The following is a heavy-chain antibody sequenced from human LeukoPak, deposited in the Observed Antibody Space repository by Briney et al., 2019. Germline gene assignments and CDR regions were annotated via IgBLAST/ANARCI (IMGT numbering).Heavy chain of an antibody. CDR1: FTVSTNY. V-gene: IGHV3-53*01. Sequence: PGGSLRLSCAGFTVSTNYMTWVRQAPGRGLEWVSSIFRDGSTYYGDSVRGRFSISRDALKTILYLQMNSLRAEDTAVYYCARDIVAAGLFFDYWGQGTPVTVSS. J-gene: IGHJ4*02. D-gene: IGHD1-26*01. CDR3: ARDIVAAGLFFDY. CDR2: IFRDGST.